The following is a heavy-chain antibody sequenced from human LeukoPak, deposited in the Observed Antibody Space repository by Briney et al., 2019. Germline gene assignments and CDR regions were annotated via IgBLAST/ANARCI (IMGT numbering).Heavy chain of an antibody. J-gene: IGHJ4*02. Sequence: GGSLRLSCAASGFTFSSYSMNWVRQAPGKGLEWVSSISSSSSYIYYADSVKGRLTISRDNAKNSLYLQMNSLRAEDTAVYYCARGSSSEYDYWGQGTLVTVSS. CDR1: GFTFSSYS. CDR3: ARGSSSEYDY. V-gene: IGHV3-21*01. D-gene: IGHD6-6*01. CDR2: ISSSSSYI.